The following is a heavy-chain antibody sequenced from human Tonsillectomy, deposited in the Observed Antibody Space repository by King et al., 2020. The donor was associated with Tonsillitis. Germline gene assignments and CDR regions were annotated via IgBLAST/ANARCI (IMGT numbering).Heavy chain of an antibody. CDR2: IYSGGST. V-gene: IGHV3-66*01. Sequence: EVQLVESGGGLVQPGGSLRLSCAASGFTVSSNYMSWVRQAPGKGLEWVSVIYSGGSTYYADSVKGRFTIYRDNSKNTLYLQMNSLRAEDTAVYYCARDSGARSGSYDYWGEGTLVTVSS. J-gene: IGHJ4*02. D-gene: IGHD1-26*01. CDR3: ARDSGARSGSYDY. CDR1: GFTVSSNY.